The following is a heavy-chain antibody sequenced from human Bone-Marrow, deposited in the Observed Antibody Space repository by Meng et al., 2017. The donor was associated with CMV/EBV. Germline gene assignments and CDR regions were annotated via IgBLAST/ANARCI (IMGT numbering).Heavy chain of an antibody. CDR2: ISSSSTYI. CDR1: GFTLSPYT. J-gene: IGHJ4*02. D-gene: IGHD6-6*01. Sequence: GGSLRLSCAVSGFTLSPYTMNWVRQAPGKGLEWVSSISSSSTYIYYADSVKGRFTISRDNAKNSLYLQMNSLRAEDTAVYYCAREAYSSSSFDYWGQGTLVTVSS. CDR3: AREAYSSSSFDY. V-gene: IGHV3-21*01.